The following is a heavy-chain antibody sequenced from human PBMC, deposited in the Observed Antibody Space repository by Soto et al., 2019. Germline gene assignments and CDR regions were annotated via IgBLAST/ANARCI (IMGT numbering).Heavy chain of an antibody. CDR1: GFTFSNYG. V-gene: IGHV3-33*01. Sequence: QVQLVESGGGVVQPGRSLRLSCAASGFTFSNYGMHWVRQAPGKGLEWVAVIWFDGSNEYYAASVNGRFTISRDNSKNTLYLQMNSLRAEDTAVYYCAREQSRISRFWLDPWGQGTLGTVSS. J-gene: IGHJ5*02. D-gene: IGHD3-3*02. CDR3: AREQSRISRFWLDP. CDR2: IWFDGSNE.